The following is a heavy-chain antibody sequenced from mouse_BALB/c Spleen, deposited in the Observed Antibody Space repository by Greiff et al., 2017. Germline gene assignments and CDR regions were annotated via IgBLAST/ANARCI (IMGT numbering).Heavy chain of an antibody. V-gene: IGHV2-6-4*01. CDR3: ASTYDYDAGGTSMSFDV. D-gene: IGHD2-4*01. CDR2: IWGGGST. J-gene: IGHJ1*01. CDR1: GFSLSRYS. Sequence: QVQLKQSGPGLVAPSQSLSITCTVSGFSLSRYSVHWVRQPPGKGLEWLGMIWGGGSTDYNSALKSRLSISKDNSKSQVFLKMNSLQTDDTAMYYCASTYDYDAGGTSMSFDVWGAGTTVTVSS.